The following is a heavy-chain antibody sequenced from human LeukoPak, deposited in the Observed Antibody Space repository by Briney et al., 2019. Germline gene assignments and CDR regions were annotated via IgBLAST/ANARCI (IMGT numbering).Heavy chain of an antibody. Sequence: GGSLRLSCAVSGFTFTDTYMTWIRQAPGKGLESLSYISPSGTDISYADSVKGRLTVSRDISKNTVYLQMNSLRAEDTAVYYCAKEHCIGGMCLSPDDWGQGTLVTVYS. CDR2: ISPSGTDI. CDR1: GFTFTDTY. D-gene: IGHD2-8*02. J-gene: IGHJ4*02. CDR3: AKEHCIGGMCLSPDD. V-gene: IGHV3-11*04.